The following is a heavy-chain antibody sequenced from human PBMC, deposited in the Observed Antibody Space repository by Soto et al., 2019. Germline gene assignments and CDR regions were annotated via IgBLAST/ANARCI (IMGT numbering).Heavy chain of an antibody. CDR1: GFTFSSYG. D-gene: IGHD3-22*01. Sequence: GGSLRLSCVASGFTFSSYGMHWVRQAPGKGLEWVAVISYDGSNKYYADSVKGRFTISRDNSKNTLYLQMNSLRAEDTAVYYCAKASSGYPYYFDYWGQGTLVTVSS. CDR3: AKASSGYPYYFDY. CDR2: ISYDGSNK. V-gene: IGHV3-30*18. J-gene: IGHJ4*02.